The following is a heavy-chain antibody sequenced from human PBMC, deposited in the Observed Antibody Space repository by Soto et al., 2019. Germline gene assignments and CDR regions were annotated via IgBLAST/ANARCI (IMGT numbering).Heavy chain of an antibody. CDR2: INPRGGTT. CDR3: ARARYSRSWYAYYYYYYGMDV. CDR1: GYTSTSYY. D-gene: IGHD6-13*01. V-gene: IGHV1-46*01. J-gene: IGHJ6*02. Sequence: ASVKVSCKASGYTSTSYYMHWVRQAPGQGLECMGIINPRGGTTSYAQKFQGRVTMTRDTSTSTVYMELSSLRSEDTAVYYCARARYSRSWYAYYYYYYGMDVWGQGTTVTVSS.